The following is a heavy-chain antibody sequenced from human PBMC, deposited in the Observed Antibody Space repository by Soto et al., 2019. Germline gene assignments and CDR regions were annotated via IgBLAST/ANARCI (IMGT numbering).Heavy chain of an antibody. CDR3: TTGVAAAKYYFDY. Sequence: EVQLVESGGGLVKPGGSLRLSCAASGFTFRNAWMSWVRQAPGKGLEWVGRIKSNTDGGTTDYAAPVKGRFTISRDDSKNTLYLHMNSLKTEDTAVYYCTTGVAAAKYYFDYWGQGTLVTVTS. V-gene: IGHV3-15*01. CDR1: GFTFRNAW. D-gene: IGHD6-13*01. CDR2: IKSNTDGGTT. J-gene: IGHJ4*02.